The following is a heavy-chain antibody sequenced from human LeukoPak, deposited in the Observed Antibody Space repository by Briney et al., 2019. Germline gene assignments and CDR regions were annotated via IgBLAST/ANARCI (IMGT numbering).Heavy chain of an antibody. V-gene: IGHV1-2*06. J-gene: IGHJ6*02. D-gene: IGHD3-3*01. Sequence: ASVKVSCKASGYTFTDYYVHWVRQAPGQGLEWMGRINAKSGDTNAAQRFQGRVTMTRVTSITTAYLELSRLRSDDTAVYYCARDELYDGYYSVKYHYNGMDVWGQGTTVTVSS. CDR1: GYTFTDYY. CDR3: ARDELYDGYYSVKYHYNGMDV. CDR2: INAKSGDT.